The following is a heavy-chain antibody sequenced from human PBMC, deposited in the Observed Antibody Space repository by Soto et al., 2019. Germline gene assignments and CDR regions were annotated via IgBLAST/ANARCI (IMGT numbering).Heavy chain of an antibody. D-gene: IGHD3-3*01. Sequence: QVQLQESGPGLVKPSQTLSLTCTVSGGSISSGGYYWNWIRQHPGKGLEWIGYIYYSGSTYYNPSLKSRVTISVDTSKNQFSLKLSSVTAADTAVHYCARGPDSSHWYFDLWGRGTLVTVSS. CDR1: GGSISSGGYY. CDR3: ARGPDSSHWYFDL. J-gene: IGHJ2*01. V-gene: IGHV4-31*03. CDR2: IYYSGST.